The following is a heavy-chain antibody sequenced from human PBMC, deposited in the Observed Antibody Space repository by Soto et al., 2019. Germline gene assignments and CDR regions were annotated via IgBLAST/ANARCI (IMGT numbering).Heavy chain of an antibody. CDR1: GFAFSVYS. CDR2: ISYDGSDN. Sequence: QVHLLESGGGVVLPGRSLRLSCAAPGFAFSVYSMHWVRQAPGKGLEWVALISYDGSDNYSADSVKGRFTISRDNYKSTMYLQMSSLRADYTAVYFWARDRGRTDSYAMDVWGQGTTVTVSS. CDR3: ARDRGRTDSYAMDV. V-gene: IGHV3-30-3*01. D-gene: IGHD1-1*01. J-gene: IGHJ6*02.